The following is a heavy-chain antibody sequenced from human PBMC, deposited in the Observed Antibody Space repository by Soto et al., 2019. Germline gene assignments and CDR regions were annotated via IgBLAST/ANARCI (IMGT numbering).Heavy chain of an antibody. Sequence: PGGSLRLSCAASGFTVSSNYMSWVRQAPGKGLEWFSVIYSGGSTYYADSVKGRFTISRHNSKNTLYLQMNSLRSEDTAVYYCARDIAARPDYYYYMDVWGKGTTVTVSS. CDR3: ARDIAARPDYYYYMDV. CDR1: GFTVSSNY. V-gene: IGHV3-53*04. J-gene: IGHJ6*03. D-gene: IGHD6-6*01. CDR2: IYSGGST.